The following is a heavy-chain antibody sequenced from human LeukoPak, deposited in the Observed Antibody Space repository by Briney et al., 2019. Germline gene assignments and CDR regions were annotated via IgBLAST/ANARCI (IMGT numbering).Heavy chain of an antibody. CDR2: IYYSGST. D-gene: IGHD3-22*01. CDR3: ASGTAYYDSSGYYLKSNFDY. V-gene: IGHV4-39*01. Sequence: SETLSLTCIVSGGSISSSSYYWGWIRQPPGKGLEWIGSIYYSGSTYYNPSLKSRVTISVDTSKNQFSLKLSSVTAADTAVYYCASGTAYYDSSGYYLKSNFDYWGQGTLVTVSS. CDR1: GGSISSSSYY. J-gene: IGHJ4*02.